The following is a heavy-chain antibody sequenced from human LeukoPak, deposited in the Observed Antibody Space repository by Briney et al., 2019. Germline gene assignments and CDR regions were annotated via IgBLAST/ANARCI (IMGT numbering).Heavy chain of an antibody. CDR1: GFTFSSYG. D-gene: IGHD6-19*01. CDR2: INTDGSST. J-gene: IGHJ3*02. CDR3: ASALAGTRNAFDI. Sequence: GGSLRLSCAASGFTFSSYGMSWVRQAPGKGLVWVSRINTDGSSTYYADSVKGRFTISRDNAKNTLYLQMNSLRAEDTAVYYCASALAGTRNAFDIWGQGTMVTVSS. V-gene: IGHV3-74*01.